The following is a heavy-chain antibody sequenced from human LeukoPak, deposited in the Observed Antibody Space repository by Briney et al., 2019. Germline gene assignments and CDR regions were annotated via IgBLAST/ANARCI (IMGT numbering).Heavy chain of an antibody. J-gene: IGHJ4*02. CDR3: TRGRIYYDNTGYYY. D-gene: IGHD3-22*01. CDR1: GGSMSNYY. Sequence: SETLSLTCTVSGGSMSNYYWSWIRQPPGKGLEWIGHIYYSGSTNYNPSLKSRVTISVDTSKNQFSLKLSSVIAADTAVYYCTRGRIYYDNTGYYYWGQGTLVTVSS. V-gene: IGHV4-59*01. CDR2: IYYSGST.